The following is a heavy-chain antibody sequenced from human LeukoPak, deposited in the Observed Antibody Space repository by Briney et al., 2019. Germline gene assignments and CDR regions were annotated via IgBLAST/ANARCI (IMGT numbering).Heavy chain of an antibody. CDR3: ARDQLYCSSTSCYLRYFDY. J-gene: IGHJ4*02. V-gene: IGHV4-4*07. CDR2: IYTSGST. D-gene: IGHD2-2*01. Sequence: SETLSLTCTVSGGSISSYYWSWIRQPAGKGLEWIGRIYTSGSTNYNPSLKSRVTMSVDTSKNQFSLKLSSVTAADTAVYYCARDQLYCSSTSCYLRYFDYWGQGTLVTVSS. CDR1: GGSISSYY.